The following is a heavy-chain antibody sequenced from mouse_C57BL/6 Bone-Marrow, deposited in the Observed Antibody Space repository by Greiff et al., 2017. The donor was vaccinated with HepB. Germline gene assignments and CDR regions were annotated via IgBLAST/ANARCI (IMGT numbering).Heavy chain of an antibody. CDR3: ARGAY. CDR2: IDPETGGT. V-gene: IGHV1-15*01. Sequence: VQLMESGAELVRPGASVTLSCKASGYTFTDYEMHWVKQTPVHGLEWIGAIDPETGGTAYNQKFKGKAILTADKSSSTAYMQLSSLTSEDSAVYFCARGAYWGQGTLVTVSA. CDR1: GYTFTDYE. J-gene: IGHJ3*01.